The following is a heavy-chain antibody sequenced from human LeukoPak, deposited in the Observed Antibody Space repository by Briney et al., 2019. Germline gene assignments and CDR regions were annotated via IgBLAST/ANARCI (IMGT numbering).Heavy chain of an antibody. J-gene: IGHJ3*02. CDR1: GFTFTSSA. V-gene: IGHV1-58*01. CDR3: AADSGFWSGYFPLDAFDI. Sequence: GTSVKVSCKASGFTFTSSAVQWVRQARGQRLEWIGWIVVGSGNTNYAQKFQERVTITRDMSTSTAYMELSSLRSEDTAVYCCAADSGFWSGYFPLDAFDIWGQGTMVTVSS. D-gene: IGHD3-3*01. CDR2: IVVGSGNT.